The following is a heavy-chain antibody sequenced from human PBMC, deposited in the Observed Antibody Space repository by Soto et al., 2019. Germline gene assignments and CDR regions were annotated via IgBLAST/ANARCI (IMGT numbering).Heavy chain of an antibody. D-gene: IGHD3-3*01. CDR3: ARDLGDFWSGYYSSVAY. CDR1: GYTFTSYG. CDR2: ISAYNGNT. Sequence: GASVKVSCKASGYTFTSYGISWVRQAPGQGLEWMGWISAYNGNTNYAQKLQGRVTMTTDTSTSTAYMELRSLRSDDTAVYYCARDLGDFWSGYYSSVAYWGQGTLVTVSS. J-gene: IGHJ4*02. V-gene: IGHV1-18*01.